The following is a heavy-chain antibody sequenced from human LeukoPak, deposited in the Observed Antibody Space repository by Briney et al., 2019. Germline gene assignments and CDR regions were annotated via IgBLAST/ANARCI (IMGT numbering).Heavy chain of an antibody. CDR1: GFTFSSYW. CDR2: INSDGSST. Sequence: GGSLRLSCAASGFTFSSYWMHWVRQAPGKGLVWVSRINSDGSSTSYADSVKGRFTISRDNAKNTLYLQMNSLRAEDTAVYYCARDLGTLYYDSSGYYPDYWGQGTLVTVSS. V-gene: IGHV3-74*01. CDR3: ARDLGTLYYDSSGYYPDY. D-gene: IGHD3-22*01. J-gene: IGHJ4*02.